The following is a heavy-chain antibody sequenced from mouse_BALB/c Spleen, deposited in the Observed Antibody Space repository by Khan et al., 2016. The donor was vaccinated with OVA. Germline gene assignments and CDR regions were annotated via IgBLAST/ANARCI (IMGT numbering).Heavy chain of an antibody. Sequence: EVQLQESGPGLVKPSQSLSLTCTVTGYSITSDYAWNWIRQFPGNKLEWMGYISYSGNTKYNPSLKSRISITRATSKNQFFLQLNFVTTEDTATFYCARMYGGYFDYGGQGTTRTGSS. CDR3: ARMYGGYFDY. CDR1: GYSITSDYA. CDR2: ISYSGNT. J-gene: IGHJ2*01. D-gene: IGHD2-10*02. V-gene: IGHV3-2*02.